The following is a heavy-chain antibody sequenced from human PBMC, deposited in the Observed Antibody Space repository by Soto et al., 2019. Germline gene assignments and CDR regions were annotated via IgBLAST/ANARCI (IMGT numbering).Heavy chain of an antibody. CDR3: AKDIREVGLSPLDY. CDR1: GFTFDDYA. V-gene: IGHV3-9*01. CDR2: ISWNSGSI. Sequence: EVQLVESGGGLVQPGRSLRLSCAASGFTFDDYAMHWVRQAPGKGLEWVSGISWNSGSIGYADSVKGRFTISRDNAKNSLYLQMNGLRAEDTALYYCAKDIREVGLSPLDYWGQGTLVTVSS. J-gene: IGHJ4*02. D-gene: IGHD3-16*01.